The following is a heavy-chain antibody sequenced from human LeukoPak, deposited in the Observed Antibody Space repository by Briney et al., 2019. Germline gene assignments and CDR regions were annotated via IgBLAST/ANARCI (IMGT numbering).Heavy chain of an antibody. CDR3: ARHEGLARPFDY. J-gene: IGHJ4*02. CDR2: IYTSGST. V-gene: IGHV4-4*07. D-gene: IGHD6-19*01. Sequence: SETLSLTCTVSGGSISSYYWSWIRQPAGKGLEWIGRIYTSGSTNYNPSLKSRVTMSVETSKNQFSLRLSSVTAADTAVYFCARHEGLARPFDYWGQGTLVPVSS. CDR1: GGSISSYY.